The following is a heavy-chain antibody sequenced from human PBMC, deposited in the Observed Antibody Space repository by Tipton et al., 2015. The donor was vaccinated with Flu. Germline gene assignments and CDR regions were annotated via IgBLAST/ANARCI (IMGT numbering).Heavy chain of an antibody. D-gene: IGHD1-26*01. CDR1: GFTFSDYA. CDR2: ISGGGGTT. J-gene: IGHJ3*02. CDR3: AKGAVGASDM. V-gene: IGHV3-23*01. Sequence: GSLRLSCAASGFTFSDYALNWVRQAPGKGPEWVSRISGGGGTTYYADSVRGRFTISRDNSKNTVYLQMNSLGAEDTAVYYCAKGAVGASDMWGQGTMVTVSS.